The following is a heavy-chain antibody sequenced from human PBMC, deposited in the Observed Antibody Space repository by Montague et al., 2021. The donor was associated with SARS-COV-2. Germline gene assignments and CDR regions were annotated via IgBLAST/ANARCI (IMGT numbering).Heavy chain of an antibody. CDR1: GFTFSSYA. J-gene: IGHJ4*02. CDR2: IYSGGSST. Sequence: SLRLSCAASGFTFSSYAMSWVRQAPGKGLEWVSVIYSGGSSTYYADSVKGQFTISRDNSKNTLYLQMNSLRAEDTAVYYCAKSRGIRYDSSGYYYPLDYWGQGTLVTVSS. CDR3: AKSRGIRYDSSGYYYPLDY. V-gene: IGHV3-23*03. D-gene: IGHD3-22*01.